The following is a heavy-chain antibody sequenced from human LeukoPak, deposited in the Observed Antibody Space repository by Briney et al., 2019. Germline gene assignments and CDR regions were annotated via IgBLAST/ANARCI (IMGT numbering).Heavy chain of an antibody. V-gene: IGHV4-59*01. CDR3: AGGWGATGYLDY. D-gene: IGHD1-26*01. Sequence: WETLSLTCTVSGGSISSYYWSWIRQPPGKGPEWIGYIYYSGSTNYNPPLKSRVTISVDTTKNQFSLKLSSVTAADTAVYYCAGGWGATGYLDYWGQGTLVAVSS. CDR2: IYYSGST. CDR1: GGSISSYY. J-gene: IGHJ4*02.